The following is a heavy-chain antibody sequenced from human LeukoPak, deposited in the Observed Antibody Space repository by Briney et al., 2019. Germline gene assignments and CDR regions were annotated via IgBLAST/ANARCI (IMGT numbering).Heavy chain of an antibody. CDR1: GFALSSHW. V-gene: IGHV3-7*03. J-gene: IGHJ6*02. CDR3: ARNNGMDV. CDR2: VNRDGSET. Sequence: GGSLRLSCADSGFALSSHWMTWVRQVPGRGPEWVANVNRDGSETYYLDSVKGRFTISKDNAKNSLYLQMNSLRAEDTALYHCARNNGMDVWGQGTTVIVSS.